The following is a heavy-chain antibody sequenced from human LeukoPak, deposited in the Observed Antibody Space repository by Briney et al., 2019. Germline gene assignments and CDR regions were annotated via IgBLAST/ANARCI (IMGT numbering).Heavy chain of an antibody. D-gene: IGHD6-13*01. J-gene: IGHJ4*02. CDR1: GGSISSYY. CDR3: ASSVVAAGTFDY. Sequence: SETLFLTCTVSGGSISSYYWSWIRQPAGKGLEWIGRIYTSGSTNYNPSLKSRVTMSVDTSKNQFSLKLSSVTAADTAVYYCASSVVAAGTFDYWGQGTLVTVSS. CDR2: IYTSGST. V-gene: IGHV4-4*07.